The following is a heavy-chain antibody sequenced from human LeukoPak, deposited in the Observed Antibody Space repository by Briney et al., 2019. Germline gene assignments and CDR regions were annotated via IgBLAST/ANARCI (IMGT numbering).Heavy chain of an antibody. CDR2: INHSGST. Sequence: PSETLSLTCAVYGGSFSGYYWSWIRQPPGKGLEWIGEINHSGSTNYNPSLKSRVTISVDTSKNQFSLKLSSVTAADTAVYYCARDDPWYFDLWAVAPWSLSPQ. J-gene: IGHJ2*01. CDR3: ARDDPWYFDL. CDR1: GGSFSGYY. V-gene: IGHV4-34*01.